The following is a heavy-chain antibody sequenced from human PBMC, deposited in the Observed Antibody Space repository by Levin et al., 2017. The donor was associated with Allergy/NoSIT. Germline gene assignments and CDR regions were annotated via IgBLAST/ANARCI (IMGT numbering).Heavy chain of an antibody. CDR1: GFTFSSYD. CDR2: ISGSGGRT. V-gene: IGHV3-23*01. D-gene: IGHD2-8*02. CDR3: AKRYCTGTNCALFDY. J-gene: IGHJ4*02. Sequence: ETLSLTCAASGFTFSSYDMSWVRQAPGKGLEWVSAISGSGGRTYYTDSVKGRFTISRDNSKNTVYLQMNSLRDEDTAVYYCAKRYCTGTNCALFDYWGQGTLVTVSS.